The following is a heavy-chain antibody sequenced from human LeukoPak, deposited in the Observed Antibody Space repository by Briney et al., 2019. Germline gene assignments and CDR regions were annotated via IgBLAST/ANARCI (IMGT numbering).Heavy chain of an antibody. Sequence: PGGSLRLSCAASGFTFSSYEMNWVRQAPGEGLEWVSYISGSGSTICYADSVKGRFTISRDNAKNSLYLQMNSLRAEDTAVYYCARRQSGYPDYWGQGTLVTVSS. D-gene: IGHD3-3*01. CDR1: GFTFSSYE. CDR3: ARRQSGYPDY. J-gene: IGHJ4*02. V-gene: IGHV3-48*03. CDR2: ISGSGSTI.